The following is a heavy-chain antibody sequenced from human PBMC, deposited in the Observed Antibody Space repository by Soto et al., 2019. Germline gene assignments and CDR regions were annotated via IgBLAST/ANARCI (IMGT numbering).Heavy chain of an antibody. Sequence: SQTLSLTCGISGDSVSSTTAAWNWIRQSPPRGLEWLGRTYYRSKWYFDYAVSVKSRITINPDTSKNQFSLQLNSVTPEDTSVYYCARDRFTSNTWIRLDSWGQGTLVTVSS. J-gene: IGHJ4*02. CDR1: GDSVSSTTAA. V-gene: IGHV6-1*01. D-gene: IGHD2-2*01. CDR3: ARDRFTSNTWIRLDS. CDR2: TYYRSKWYF.